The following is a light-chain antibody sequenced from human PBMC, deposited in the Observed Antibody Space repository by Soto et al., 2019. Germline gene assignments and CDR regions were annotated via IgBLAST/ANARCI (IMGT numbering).Light chain of an antibody. CDR2: DVS. Sequence: QSALTQPASVSGSPGQSITISCTGTSSDVGGYNYVSWYQQHPGKAPKLMIYDVSNRPSGFSNRFSGSKSGNTASLTISGLQAEDEADYYCSSYTSSIRDVFGTGTKLTVL. V-gene: IGLV2-14*01. CDR3: SSYTSSIRDV. J-gene: IGLJ1*01. CDR1: SSDVGGYNY.